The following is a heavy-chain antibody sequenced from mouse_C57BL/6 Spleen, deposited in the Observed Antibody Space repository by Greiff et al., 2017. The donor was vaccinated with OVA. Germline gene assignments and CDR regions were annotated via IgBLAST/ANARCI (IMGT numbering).Heavy chain of an antibody. V-gene: IGHV1-64*01. D-gene: IGHD1-1*01. Sequence: VQLQQPGAELVKPGASVKLSCKASGYTFTSYWMHWVKQRPGQGLEWIGMIHPNSGSTNYNEKFKSKATLTVDKSSSTAYMQLSSLTSEDSAVYDCAKMGLITTVVADWYFDVWGTGTTVTVSS. CDR1: GYTFTSYW. CDR3: AKMGLITTVVADWYFDV. J-gene: IGHJ1*03. CDR2: IHPNSGST.